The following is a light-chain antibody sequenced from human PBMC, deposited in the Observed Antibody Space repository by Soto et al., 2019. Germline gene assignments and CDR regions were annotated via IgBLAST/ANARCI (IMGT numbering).Light chain of an antibody. CDR2: ASS. V-gene: IGKV3-20*01. J-gene: IGKJ5*01. Sequence: EIVLTQSPAPVTVSPGERVTLSCRASENINNYLAWYQQKPGQAPRILIYASSNRATGIPDRFSGSASGTDFTLTINRLEPEDFAVYYCQLYGISPHLGQGTRLEIK. CDR3: QLYGISPH. CDR1: ENINNY.